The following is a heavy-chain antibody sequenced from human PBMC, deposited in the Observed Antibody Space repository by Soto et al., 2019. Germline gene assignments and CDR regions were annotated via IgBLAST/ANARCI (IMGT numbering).Heavy chain of an antibody. CDR2: ISWNSGSI. CDR1: GFTFDDYA. J-gene: IGHJ4*02. D-gene: IGHD6-19*01. V-gene: IGHV3-9*01. Sequence: EVQLVESGGGLVQPGRSLRLSCAASGFTFDDYAMHWVRQAPGKGLEWVSGISWNSGSIGYADSVKGRFTISRDNAKNSLYLQMNSLRAEDTALYYSAKDSSSSGWYRVSFDYWGQGTLVTVSS. CDR3: AKDSSSSGWYRVSFDY.